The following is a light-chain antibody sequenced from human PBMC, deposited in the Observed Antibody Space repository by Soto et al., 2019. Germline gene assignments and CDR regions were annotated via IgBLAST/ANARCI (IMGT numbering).Light chain of an antibody. V-gene: IGKV1-33*01. J-gene: IGKJ2*01. CDR3: QQYDNIPYT. Sequence: DIQMTQSPSSLSASVGDRVTITCQASQDISNYLSWHQQKPGKAPKVLISDASILEAGVPSRFSGRASGTEFTFPITSLQPEDIATYYCQQYDNIPYTFGQGTKLEIK. CDR2: DAS. CDR1: QDISNY.